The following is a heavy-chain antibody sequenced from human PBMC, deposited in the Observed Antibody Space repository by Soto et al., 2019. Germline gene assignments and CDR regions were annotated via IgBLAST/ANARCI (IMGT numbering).Heavy chain of an antibody. D-gene: IGHD2-2*01. J-gene: IGHJ4*02. CDR2: INPSGGST. Sequence: GASVKVSCKASGYTFTSYYMHWVRQAPGQGLEWMGIINPSGGSTSYAQKFRGRVTMTRDTSTSTVYMELSSLRSEDTAVYYCARDLQPVVVPATPKGVDYWGQGTLVTVSS. V-gene: IGHV1-46*01. CDR3: ARDLQPVVVPATPKGVDY. CDR1: GYTFTSYY.